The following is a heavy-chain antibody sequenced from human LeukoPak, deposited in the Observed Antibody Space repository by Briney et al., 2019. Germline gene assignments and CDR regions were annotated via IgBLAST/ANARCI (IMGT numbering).Heavy chain of an antibody. Sequence: SETLSLTCTVSGGSISSSSSYWGWIRQPPGKGLEWIGNIYYSGSIYYNPSLKSRVTISVDTSRNQFSLKLSSVTAADTAVYYCARLGGTYDAFDIWGQGTMVTVSS. CDR3: ARLGGTYDAFDI. D-gene: IGHD1-26*01. V-gene: IGHV4-39*01. J-gene: IGHJ3*02. CDR1: GGSISSSSSY. CDR2: IYYSGSI.